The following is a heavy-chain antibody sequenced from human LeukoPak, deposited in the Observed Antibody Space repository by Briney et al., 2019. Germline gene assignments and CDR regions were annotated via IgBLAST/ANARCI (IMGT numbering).Heavy chain of an antibody. Sequence: SVKVSCKASGGTFRNYAISWVRQAPGQGLEWMGGIIPMFRTANYAQKIQGRVTITADESTSTAYMELSSLRSEDTAVYYCARGPAQYSSGYYYYMDVWGKGTTVTVSS. V-gene: IGHV1-69*13. J-gene: IGHJ6*03. CDR1: GGTFRNYA. CDR2: IIPMFRTA. CDR3: ARGPAQYSSGYYYYMDV. D-gene: IGHD6-19*01.